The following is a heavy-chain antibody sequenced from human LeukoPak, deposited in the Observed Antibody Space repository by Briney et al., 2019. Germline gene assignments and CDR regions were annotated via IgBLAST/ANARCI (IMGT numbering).Heavy chain of an antibody. CDR1: GFTLSDYW. CDR2: INPDCSHA. CDR3: ARAPTPTIYRGLDS. J-gene: IGHJ5*01. Sequence: GGSLRLSCAASGFTLSDYWMRWVRQPPGKGIEWVANINPDCSHAFYFDSLNAPFTISKNHPKNSLYFPINRLTAEDTAVYYCARAPTPTIYRGLDSWGQGTPVTVSS. D-gene: IGHD1-14*01. V-gene: IGHV3-7*01.